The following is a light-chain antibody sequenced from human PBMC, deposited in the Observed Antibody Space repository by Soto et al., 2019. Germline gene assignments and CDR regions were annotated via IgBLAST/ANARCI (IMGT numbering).Light chain of an antibody. CDR3: GAWDNSRTVVV. J-gene: IGLJ2*01. CDR2: DND. CDR1: SSNIGRNS. Sequence: QSVLTQPPSLSAAPGQKVTISCSGSSSNIGRNSVSWYQHLPGTAPKLLIYDNDKRPSGIPDRFSGSKSGTSATLGITGLKTGDEADYYCGAWDNSRTVVVFGGGTQLTVL. V-gene: IGLV1-51*01.